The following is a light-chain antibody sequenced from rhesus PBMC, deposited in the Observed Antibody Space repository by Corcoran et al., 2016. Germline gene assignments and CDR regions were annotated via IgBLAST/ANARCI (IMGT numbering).Light chain of an antibody. CDR1: QSVSSY. Sequence: EIVMTQSPATLSLSPGERATLSCRASQSVSSYVAWYQQKPEQTPRLLIYGASSRATGIPDRFSGSGSGTDFTLIISSLEPEDVGVYYCQQYNNGNSFGQGTKVEIK. CDR3: QQYNNGNS. V-gene: IGKV3S9*01. CDR2: GAS. J-gene: IGKJ2*01.